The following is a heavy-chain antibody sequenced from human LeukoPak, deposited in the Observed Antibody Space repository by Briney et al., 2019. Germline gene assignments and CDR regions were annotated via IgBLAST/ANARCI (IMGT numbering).Heavy chain of an antibody. V-gene: IGHV3-30*04. D-gene: IGHD4-17*01. J-gene: IGHJ4*02. CDR2: ISSDGSYR. CDR3: GRSLFDSGDYYFDY. Sequence: GGSLRLSCAASGFTLNSYAVLWVRQAPGKGLEWVAFISSDGSYRFYPDSVQGRFTISRDNSTNTPYLLMNGLRAEDTAVYYCGRSLFDSGDYYFDYWGQGALVTVSS. CDR1: GFTLNSYA.